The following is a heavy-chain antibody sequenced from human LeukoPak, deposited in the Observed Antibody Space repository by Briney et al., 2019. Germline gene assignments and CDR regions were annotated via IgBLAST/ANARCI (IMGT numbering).Heavy chain of an antibody. Sequence: GRSLRLSCAASGFTFSSYGMHWVRQVPGKGLEWVAVIWYDGSNKYYADSVKGRFTISRDNSKNTLYLQMNSLRAEDTAVYYCARGRRHCSGGSCYSLDYWGQGTLVTVSS. CDR1: GFTFSSYG. CDR2: IWYDGSNK. D-gene: IGHD2-15*01. V-gene: IGHV3-33*01. CDR3: ARGRRHCSGGSCYSLDY. J-gene: IGHJ4*02.